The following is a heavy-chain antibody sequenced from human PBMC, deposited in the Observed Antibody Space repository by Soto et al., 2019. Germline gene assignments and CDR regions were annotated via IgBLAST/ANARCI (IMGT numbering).Heavy chain of an antibody. Sequence: EVQLVESGGGLVQPGGSLRLSCEASGFTLSSYSMNWARQAPGQGLEWVSYISSSSSTIYYADSVKGRFTISRDNAKNSLYLQMNSLRDEDTAVYYCARDNPRSSGCDVWGQGTTVTVPS. J-gene: IGHJ6*02. V-gene: IGHV3-48*02. CDR2: ISSSSSTI. CDR1: GFTLSSYS. CDR3: ARDNPRSSGCDV.